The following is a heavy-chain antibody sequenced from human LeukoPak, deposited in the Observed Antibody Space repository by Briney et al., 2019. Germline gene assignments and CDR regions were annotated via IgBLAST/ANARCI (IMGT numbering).Heavy chain of an antibody. CDR3: AREGITMVRGVIGY. V-gene: IGHV3-48*03. Sequence: GGSLRLSCAASGFTFSSYAMSWVRQAPGKGLEWVSYISSSGSTIYYADSVKGRFTISRDNAKNSLYLQMNSLRAEDTAVYYCAREGITMVRGVIGYWGQGTLVTVSS. CDR2: ISSSGSTI. CDR1: GFTFSSYA. D-gene: IGHD3-10*01. J-gene: IGHJ4*02.